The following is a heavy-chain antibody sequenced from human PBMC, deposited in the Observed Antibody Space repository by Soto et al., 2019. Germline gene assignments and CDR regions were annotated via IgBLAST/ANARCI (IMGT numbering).Heavy chain of an antibody. D-gene: IGHD3-10*01. J-gene: IGHJ6*02. CDR1: GYTFTSYA. CDR3: ARGPFRPSDMDV. V-gene: IGHV1-3*01. CDR2: INPVHGNT. Sequence: EASVKVSCKASGYTFTSYAMNWVRQAPGQGLEWMGWINPVHGNTQYTQKFQGRVTITVDKAARTAYMEVRDLTSEDTAIYYCARGPFRPSDMDVWGQGTTVTVSS.